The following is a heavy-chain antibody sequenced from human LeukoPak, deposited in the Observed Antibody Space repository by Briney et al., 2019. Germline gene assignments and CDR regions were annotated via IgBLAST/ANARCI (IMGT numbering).Heavy chain of an antibody. CDR2: ISGSGGST. CDR3: ARGSQWEIIFPFDY. CDR1: GFTFSSYA. Sequence: PGGSLRLSCAASGFTFSSYAMSWVRQAPGKGLEWVSGISGSGGSTYYADSVKGRFTISRDNSKNTLYLQMNSLRAEDTAVYYCARGSQWEIIFPFDYWGQGTLVTVSS. D-gene: IGHD1-26*01. V-gene: IGHV3-23*01. J-gene: IGHJ4*02.